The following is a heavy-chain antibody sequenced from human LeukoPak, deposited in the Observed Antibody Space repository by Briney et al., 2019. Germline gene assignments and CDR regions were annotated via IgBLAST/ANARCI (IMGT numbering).Heavy chain of an antibody. J-gene: IGHJ6*02. D-gene: IGHD6-19*01. V-gene: IGHV4-31*03. Sequence: SETLSLTCTVSGGSISSGGYYWGWIRQHPGKGLEWIGYIYYSGSTYYNPSLKSRVTISVDTSKNQFSLKLSSVTAADTAVYYCAREAIAGYSSGWASGMDVWGQGTTVTVSS. CDR2: IYYSGST. CDR1: GGSISSGGYY. CDR3: AREAIAGYSSGWASGMDV.